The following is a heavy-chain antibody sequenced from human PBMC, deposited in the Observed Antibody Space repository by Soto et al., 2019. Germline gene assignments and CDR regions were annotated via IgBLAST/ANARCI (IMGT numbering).Heavy chain of an antibody. CDR2: IYWDDAK. CDR1: GFSLSTSGVG. D-gene: IGHD3-9*01. CDR3: ARSYYDILTGSYYYYFDY. Sequence: QITLKESGPTLVKPTQTLSLTCTFSGFSLSTSGVGVGWIRQPPGTALEWLALIYWDDAKRYRPSLNSRLTITNDTSKKQVVLTMNNLDPVDTATYYCARSYYDILTGSYYYYFDYWGQGTLVTVSS. V-gene: IGHV2-5*02. J-gene: IGHJ4*02.